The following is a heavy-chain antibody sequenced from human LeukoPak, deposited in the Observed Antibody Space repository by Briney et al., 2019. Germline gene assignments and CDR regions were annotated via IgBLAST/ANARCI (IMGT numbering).Heavy chain of an antibody. V-gene: IGHV3-11*01. D-gene: IGHD2-8*01. J-gene: IGHJ6*02. Sequence: GGSLRLSCAASGFTFSDYYMSWIRQAPGKGLEWVSYISSSGSTIYYAGSVKGRFTISRDNAKNSLYLQMNSLRAEDTAVYYCARVLGNGPYYYYYGMDVWGQGTTVTVSS. CDR3: ARVLGNGPYYYYYGMDV. CDR1: GFTFSDYY. CDR2: ISSSGSTI.